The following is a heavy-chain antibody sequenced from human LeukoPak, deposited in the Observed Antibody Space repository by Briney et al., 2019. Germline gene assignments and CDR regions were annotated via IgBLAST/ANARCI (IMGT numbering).Heavy chain of an antibody. D-gene: IGHD3-16*02. V-gene: IGHV3-23*01. J-gene: IGHJ4*02. CDR2: ISGSGGST. Sequence: GGSLRLSCAASGFTFSSYAMTWVRQAPGKGLEWVSGISGSGGSTYYADSVKGRFTISRDNSKDTLYLQMNSLGAEDTAVYYCAEVRLGELSTIDYWGQGTLVTVSS. CDR3: AEVRLGELSTIDY. CDR1: GFTFSSYA.